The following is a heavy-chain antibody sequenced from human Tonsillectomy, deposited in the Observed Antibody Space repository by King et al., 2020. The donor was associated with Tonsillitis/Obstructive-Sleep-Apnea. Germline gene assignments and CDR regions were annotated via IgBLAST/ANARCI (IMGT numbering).Heavy chain of an antibody. CDR2: INWSGGST. CDR1: GFIFDDYG. J-gene: IGHJ3*02. CDR3: ARDLGTTGTTGAFDI. V-gene: IGHV3-20*04. D-gene: IGHD1-1*01. Sequence: VQLVESGGGVVRPGGSLRLSCAASGFIFDDYGMTWVRQAPGKGLQWVSGINWSGGSTAYGDSVKGRLTISRDNAKNSLYLQMNSLRAEDTAFYYCARDLGTTGTTGAFDIWGQGTMVTVSS.